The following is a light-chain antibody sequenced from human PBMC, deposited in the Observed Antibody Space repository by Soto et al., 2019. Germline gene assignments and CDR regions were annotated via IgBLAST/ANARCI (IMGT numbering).Light chain of an antibody. CDR2: EVT. Sequence: QSVLTQPASVSGSPGQSITISCTGTSSDVGAYNYVSWYQQHPGKAPKLMIYEVTNRPSGISDRFSGSKSGNTASLTISGLQAEDEADYYCSSWTTSSTWVFAGGTKLTVL. CDR1: SSDVGAYNY. J-gene: IGLJ3*02. CDR3: SSWTTSSTWV. V-gene: IGLV2-14*01.